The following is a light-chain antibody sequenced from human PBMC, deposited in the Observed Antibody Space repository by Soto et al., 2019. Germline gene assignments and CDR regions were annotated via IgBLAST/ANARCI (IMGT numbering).Light chain of an antibody. CDR3: QQANSFPRT. V-gene: IGKV1-12*01. J-gene: IGKJ3*01. CDR2: AAS. CDR1: QGISSW. Sequence: DIQVTQCTSSVSASPGDRATINCRATQGISSWLAWYQQKPGKAPKLLIYAASSLQSGVPSRFSGSGSGTDFTLTINNLQPEDFATYYCQQANSFPRTFGPGTEADIK.